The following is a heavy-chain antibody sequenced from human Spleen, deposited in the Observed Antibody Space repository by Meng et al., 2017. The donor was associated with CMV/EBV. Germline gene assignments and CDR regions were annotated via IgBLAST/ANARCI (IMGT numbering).Heavy chain of an antibody. Sequence: GESLKISCAASGFKFSSYGMHWVRQAPGKGLEWVAYIRFDGSDKYYRDSVKGRFTISRDNSKNTLYLQMNRLRGEDTAVYYCAKSGPHSPHPFDYWGQGTLVTVSS. J-gene: IGHJ4*02. V-gene: IGHV3-30*02. CDR2: IRFDGSDK. CDR1: GFKFSSYG. D-gene: IGHD1-14*01. CDR3: AKSGPHSPHPFDY.